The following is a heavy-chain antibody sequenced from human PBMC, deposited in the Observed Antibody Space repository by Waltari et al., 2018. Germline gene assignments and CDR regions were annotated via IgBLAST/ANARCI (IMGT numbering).Heavy chain of an antibody. CDR3: ASGNQFLNSNPDY. CDR1: GFTFSSYA. CDR2: ISYDGSNK. J-gene: IGHJ4*02. V-gene: IGHV3-30-3*01. Sequence: QVQLVESGGGVVQPGRSLRLSCAASGFTFSSYAMHWVRQAPGKGLEWVAVISYDGSNKYYADSVKGRFTISRDNSKNTLYLQMNSLRAEDTVVYYCASGNQFLNSNPDYWGQGTLVTVSS. D-gene: IGHD2-21*01.